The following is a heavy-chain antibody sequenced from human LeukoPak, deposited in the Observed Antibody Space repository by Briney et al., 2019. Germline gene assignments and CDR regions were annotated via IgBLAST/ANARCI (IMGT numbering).Heavy chain of an antibody. J-gene: IGHJ6*02. V-gene: IGHV4-30-4*01. CDR1: GGSFSSGDYY. CDR3: ARDYGSGSQFYYYYGMDV. Sequence: PSETLSLTCTVSGGSFSSGDYYWSWIRQPPGKGLEWIGYIYYSGSTYYNPSLKSRVTISLDTSKKQFSLKLRSATAADTAVYYCARDYGSGSQFYYYYGMDVWGQGTTVTVSS. D-gene: IGHD3-10*01. CDR2: IYYSGST.